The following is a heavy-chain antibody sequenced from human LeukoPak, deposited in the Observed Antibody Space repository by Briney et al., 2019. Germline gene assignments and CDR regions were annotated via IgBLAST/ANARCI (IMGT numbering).Heavy chain of an antibody. V-gene: IGHV3-30*02. CDR2: IRYDGSDK. J-gene: IGHJ5*01. Sequence: GGSLRLSCAASGLTFSDYYMSWIRQAPGKGLEWVAFIRYDGSDKYYADSVKGRFTISRDKSKSTLYLYMNSLRAEDTAIYYCAKDHSSNWFDSWGQGILLTVSS. CDR1: GLTFSDYY. D-gene: IGHD5-18*01. CDR3: AKDHSSNWFDS.